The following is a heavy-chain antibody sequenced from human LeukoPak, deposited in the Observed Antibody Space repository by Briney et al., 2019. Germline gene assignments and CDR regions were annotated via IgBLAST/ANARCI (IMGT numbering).Heavy chain of an antibody. V-gene: IGHV3-23*01. CDR3: AKTESYYYDSSGYRGAFDI. Sequence: PGGSLRLSCGVSGFTFSSYAMSWVRQAPGKGLEWVSAISGSGGSTYYADSVKGRFTISRDNSKNTLYLQMNSLRAEDTAVYYCAKTESYYYDSSGYRGAFDIWGQGTMVTVSS. CDR2: ISGSGGST. CDR1: GFTFSSYA. D-gene: IGHD3-22*01. J-gene: IGHJ3*02.